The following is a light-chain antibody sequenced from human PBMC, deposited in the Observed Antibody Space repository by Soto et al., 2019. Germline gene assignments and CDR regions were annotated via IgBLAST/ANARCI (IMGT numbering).Light chain of an antibody. Sequence: QSALTQPASVSGSPGQSITISCTGTSSDVGGYNYVSWYQQHPGKAPKLMIYDVSNRPSGVSNRFSGSKSGNTASLTISGLQDEDAADYYCRSYTSSSTYVFGTGTKLTVL. CDR2: DVS. CDR3: RSYTSSSTYV. V-gene: IGLV2-14*01. J-gene: IGLJ1*01. CDR1: SSDVGGYNY.